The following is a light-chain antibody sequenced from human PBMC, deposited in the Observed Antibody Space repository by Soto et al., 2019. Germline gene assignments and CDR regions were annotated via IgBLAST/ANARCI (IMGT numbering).Light chain of an antibody. CDR2: KAS. V-gene: IGKV1-5*03. Sequence: DIPITQPPSPLSGSVGDRATITCRASQTISSWLAWYQQKPGKAPKLLIYKASTLKSGVPSRFSGSGSGTEFTLTISSLQPDDFAPYYCQQYDSYSVAFGGGTKVDIK. CDR1: QTISSW. J-gene: IGKJ4*02. CDR3: QQYDSYSVA.